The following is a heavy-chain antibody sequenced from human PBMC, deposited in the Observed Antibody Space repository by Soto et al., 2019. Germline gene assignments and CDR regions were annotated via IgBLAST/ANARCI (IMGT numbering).Heavy chain of an antibody. Sequence: PSETLSLTCTVSGGSISSGGYYWSWIRQHPGKGLEWIGYIYYSGSTYYNPSLKSRVTISVDTSKNQFSLKLSSVTAADTAVYYCARGRYQNWFDPWRQGTLVTVSS. V-gene: IGHV4-31*03. CDR1: GGSISSGGYY. CDR3: ARGRYQNWFDP. CDR2: IYYSGST. D-gene: IGHD2-2*01. J-gene: IGHJ5*02.